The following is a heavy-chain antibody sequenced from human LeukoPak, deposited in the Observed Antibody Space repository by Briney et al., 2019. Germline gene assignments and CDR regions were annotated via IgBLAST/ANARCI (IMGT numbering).Heavy chain of an antibody. CDR1: GYRFRNYW. Sequence: GESLRISCKGSGYRFRNYWITWVRQKPGRGLEWLGKIDPSDSYTDYSPSFQGDVTISVDKSISTVYLQWSSLKASDTAMYYCARPAISYYGAGTRPYGMDVWGQGTTVTVSS. CDR2: IDPSDSYT. D-gene: IGHD3-10*01. J-gene: IGHJ6*02. CDR3: ARPAISYYGAGTRPYGMDV. V-gene: IGHV5-10-1*01.